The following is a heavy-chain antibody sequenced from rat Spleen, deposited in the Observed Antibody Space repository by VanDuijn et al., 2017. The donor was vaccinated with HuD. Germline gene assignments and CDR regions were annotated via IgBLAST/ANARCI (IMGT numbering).Heavy chain of an antibody. CDR1: GYSITSSLR. CDR2: IDSAGST. J-gene: IGHJ2*01. D-gene: IGHD1-12*01. CDR3: ARYRDSYGHVGIFDY. V-gene: IGHV3-3*01. Sequence: EVQLQESGPGLVKPSQSLSLTCSVIGYSITSSLRWNWIRKFPGNKLEWMGYIDSAGSTNYNPSLKSRIPITRDTSKNQFFLQLNSVTTEDTATYYCARYRDSYGHVGIFDYWGQGVMVTVSS.